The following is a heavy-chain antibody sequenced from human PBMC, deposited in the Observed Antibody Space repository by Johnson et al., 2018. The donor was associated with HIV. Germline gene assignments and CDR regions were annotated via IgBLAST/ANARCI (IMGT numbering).Heavy chain of an antibody. CDR1: GFTFSDYY. Sequence: VQLVESGGGLVKPGGSLRLSCAASGFTFSDYYMSWIRQAPGKGLEWVSGISGSDGNTYYTDSVKGRFTISRDNSKNTLYLQMNSLRAEDTAVYYCANLYTYGSGAFDIWGQGTMVTVSS. J-gene: IGHJ3*02. CDR3: ANLYTYGSGAFDI. D-gene: IGHD5-18*01. V-gene: IGHV3-23*04. CDR2: ISGSDGNT.